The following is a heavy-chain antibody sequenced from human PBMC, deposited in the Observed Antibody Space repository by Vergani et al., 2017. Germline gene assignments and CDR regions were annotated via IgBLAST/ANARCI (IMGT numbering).Heavy chain of an antibody. CDR1: GFPFSSYG. D-gene: IGHD3-3*01. Sequence: QVQLVESGGGVVQPGRSLSLSCAASGFPFSSYGMHWVRQAPGKGLEWVAVIWYDGSNKYYADSVKGRFTISRDNSKNTLYLQMNSLRAEDTAVYYCARAPEVSVWSGYPYYYYYYMDVGGKGTTVTVSS. CDR3: ARAPEVSVWSGYPYYYYYYMDV. CDR2: IWYDGSNK. V-gene: IGHV3-33*01. J-gene: IGHJ6*03.